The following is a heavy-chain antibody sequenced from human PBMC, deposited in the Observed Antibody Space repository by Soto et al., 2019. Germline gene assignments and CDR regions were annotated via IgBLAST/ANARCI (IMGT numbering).Heavy chain of an antibody. Sequence: GASVKVSCKASGYTFTGYYMHWVRQAPGQGLGWMGWINPNSGGTNYAQKFQGRVTMSRDTSISTAYMELSRLRSDDTAVYYCARDSNELWFGELFHNSNWFDPWGQGTLVTVYS. CDR2: INPNSGGT. CDR1: GYTFTGYY. CDR3: ARDSNELWFGELFHNSNWFDP. D-gene: IGHD3-10*01. J-gene: IGHJ5*02. V-gene: IGHV1-2*02.